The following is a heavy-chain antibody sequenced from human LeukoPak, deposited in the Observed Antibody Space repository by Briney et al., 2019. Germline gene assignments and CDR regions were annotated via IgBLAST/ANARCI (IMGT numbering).Heavy chain of an antibody. D-gene: IGHD6-13*01. J-gene: IGHJ4*02. CDR2: IYYSGST. CDR1: GGSISSSSYY. Sequence: SETLSLTCTVSGGSISSSSYYWGWLRQPPGTGREWIGSIYYSGSTYYNPSLKGRVTISVDTSKNQFSLKRSSVTAADTAVYYCDLGVWGHSVVAAAGPRYYWGQGTLVTVSS. CDR3: DLGVWGHSVVAAAGPRYY. V-gene: IGHV4-39*01.